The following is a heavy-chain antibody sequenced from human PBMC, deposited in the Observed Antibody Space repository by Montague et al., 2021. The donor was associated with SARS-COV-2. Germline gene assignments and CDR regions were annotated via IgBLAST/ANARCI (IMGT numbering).Heavy chain of an antibody. D-gene: IGHD3-3*01. CDR2: IYTSGST. CDR1: GGSISSYY. Sequence: SETRSLTCTVSGGSISSYYWSWIRQPAGKGLEWIGRIYTSGSTNYNPSLKSRVTMSVDTSKNQFSLKLSSVTAADTAVYYCAREAGITIFGVAPAGYYYYMDVWGKGTTVTVSS. J-gene: IGHJ6*03. CDR3: AREAGITIFGVAPAGYYYYMDV. V-gene: IGHV4-4*07.